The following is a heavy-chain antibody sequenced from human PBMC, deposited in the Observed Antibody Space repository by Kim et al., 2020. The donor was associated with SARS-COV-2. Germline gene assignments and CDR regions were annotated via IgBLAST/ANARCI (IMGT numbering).Heavy chain of an antibody. D-gene: IGHD5-12*01. Sequence: SNNSYAESAKGRFTITRDNSKNTQYLQMNSLRAEDTAVYYCAKYLGGYLSYWGQGTLVTVSS. CDR2: SNN. J-gene: IGHJ4*02. CDR3: AKYLGGYLSY. V-gene: IGHV3-30*02.